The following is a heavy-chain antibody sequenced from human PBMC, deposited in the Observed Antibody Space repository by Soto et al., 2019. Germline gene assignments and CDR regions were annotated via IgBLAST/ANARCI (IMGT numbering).Heavy chain of an antibody. D-gene: IGHD2-2*01. CDR2: IYSGGST. V-gene: IGHV3-66*01. Sequence: EVQLVESGGGLVQPGGSLRLSCAASGLTVSTNYMSWVRQAPGKGLEWVSVIYSGGSTSYADTVKARLTISRDNSKNTLYLQMNSLRAEDTAVYYCARGSPPDYYYYYYMDVWGKGTTVTVSS. CDR1: GLTVSTNY. CDR3: ARGSPPDYYYYYYMDV. J-gene: IGHJ6*03.